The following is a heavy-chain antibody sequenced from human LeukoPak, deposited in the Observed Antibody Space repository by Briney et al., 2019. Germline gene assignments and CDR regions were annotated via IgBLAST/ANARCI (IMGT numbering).Heavy chain of an antibody. Sequence: SETLSLTCTVSGGSISSSSYYWGWIRQPPGKGLEWIGSIYYSGSTYYNPSLKSRVTISVDTSKNQFSLKLSSVTAADTAVYYCARHLVVVAATPHYYYYYMDVWGKGTTVTISS. CDR2: IYYSGST. D-gene: IGHD2-15*01. CDR1: GGSISSSSYY. J-gene: IGHJ6*03. CDR3: ARHLVVVAATPHYYYYYMDV. V-gene: IGHV4-39*01.